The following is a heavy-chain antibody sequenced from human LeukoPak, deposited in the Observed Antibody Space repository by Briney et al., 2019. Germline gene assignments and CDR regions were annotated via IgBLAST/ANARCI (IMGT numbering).Heavy chain of an antibody. J-gene: IGHJ6*02. CDR1: GGSISSGGYY. D-gene: IGHD3-16*01. Sequence: SQTLSLTCTVSGGSISSGGYYWSWIRQHPGKGLEWIGDIYYSGSTYYNPSLKSRVNISVDTSKNKSSLKLSSVTAADTAVYYCAKDGLNGYGMDVWGQGTTVTVSS. CDR2: IYYSGST. CDR3: AKDGLNGYGMDV. V-gene: IGHV4-31*03.